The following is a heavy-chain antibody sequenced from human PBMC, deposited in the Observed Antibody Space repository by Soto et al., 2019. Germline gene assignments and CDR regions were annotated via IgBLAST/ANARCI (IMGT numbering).Heavy chain of an antibody. Sequence: SETLSLTCTVSGGSISSYYWSWIRQPPGKGLEWIGYIYYSGSTNYNPSLKSRVTISVDTSKNQFSLKLSSVTAADTAVYYCASAYYDSSGYYGYGAFDIWGQGTMVTVSS. V-gene: IGHV4-59*01. J-gene: IGHJ3*02. CDR3: ASAYYDSSGYYGYGAFDI. D-gene: IGHD3-22*01. CDR1: GGSISSYY. CDR2: IYYSGST.